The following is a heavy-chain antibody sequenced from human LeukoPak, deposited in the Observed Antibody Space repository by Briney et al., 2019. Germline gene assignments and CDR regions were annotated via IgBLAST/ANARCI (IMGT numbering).Heavy chain of an antibody. CDR1: GFTFSDVW. D-gene: IGHD4-11*01. CDR3: ARDSYRSLDY. V-gene: IGHV3-7*01. CDR2: INQDGRGI. J-gene: IGHJ4*02. Sequence: GGSLRLSCAASGFTFSDVWMRWVRQAPGKGLEWVANINQDGRGIYYVDSVRGRFSISRDNTNNLLYLQMNSLRAEDTAMHFCARDSYRSLDYWGQGTLVTVSS.